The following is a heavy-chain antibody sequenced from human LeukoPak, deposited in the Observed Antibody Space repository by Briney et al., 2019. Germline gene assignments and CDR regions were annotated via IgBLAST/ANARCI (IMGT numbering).Heavy chain of an antibody. D-gene: IGHD3-22*01. Sequence: ASETRSLTCTVSGGSISSYYWSWIRQPPGKGLEWIGYIYYSGSTNYNPSLKSRVTISVDTSKNQFSLKLSSVTTADTAVYYCARSADSSGYYKGNFDYWGQGTLVTVSS. V-gene: IGHV4-59*01. CDR1: GGSISSYY. J-gene: IGHJ4*02. CDR3: ARSADSSGYYKGNFDY. CDR2: IYYSGST.